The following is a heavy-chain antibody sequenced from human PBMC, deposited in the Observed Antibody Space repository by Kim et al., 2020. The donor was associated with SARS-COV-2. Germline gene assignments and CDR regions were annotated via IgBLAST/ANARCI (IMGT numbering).Heavy chain of an antibody. CDR1: GGSISSGGYY. D-gene: IGHD3-22*01. CDR3: ARAGYDSSGYQSPSHAFDI. Sequence: SETLSLTCTVSGGSISSGGYYWSWIRQHPGKGLEWIGYIYYSGSTYYNPSLKSRVTISVDTSKNQFSLKLSSVTAADTAVYYCARAGYDSSGYQSPSHAFDIWGQGTMVTVSS. J-gene: IGHJ3*02. V-gene: IGHV4-31*03. CDR2: IYYSGST.